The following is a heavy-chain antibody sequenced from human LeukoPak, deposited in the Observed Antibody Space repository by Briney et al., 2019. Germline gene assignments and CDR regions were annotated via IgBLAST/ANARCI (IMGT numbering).Heavy chain of an antibody. CDR3: ADEIAGAPY. D-gene: IGHD1-26*01. V-gene: IGHV3-23*01. CDR2: ISASGFNT. Sequence: GGSLRLSCAASGFTFSTYALSWVRQAPGKGLEWVSAISASGFNTYYADSVKGRFTISRDNSKNTLSLQMNSLRAEDTAVYYCADEIAGAPYWGKGTLVTVSS. CDR1: GFTFSTYA. J-gene: IGHJ4*02.